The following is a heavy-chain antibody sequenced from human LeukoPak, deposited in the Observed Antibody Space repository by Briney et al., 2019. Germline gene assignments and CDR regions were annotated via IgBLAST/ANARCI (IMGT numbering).Heavy chain of an antibody. CDR1: GFTFDDYA. D-gene: IGHD3-22*01. J-gene: IGHJ3*02. CDR3: AKGHTYYYDSSGYSRDAFDI. V-gene: IGHV3-9*03. Sequence: GGSLRLPCAASGFTFDDYAMHWVRQAPGKGLEWVSGISWNSGSIGYADSVKGRFTISRDNAKNSLYLRMNSLRAEDMALYYCAKGHTYYYDSSGYSRDAFDIWGQGTMVTVSS. CDR2: ISWNSGSI.